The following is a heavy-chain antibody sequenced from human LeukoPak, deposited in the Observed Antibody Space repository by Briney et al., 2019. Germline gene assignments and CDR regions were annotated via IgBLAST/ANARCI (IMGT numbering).Heavy chain of an antibody. V-gene: IGHV1-69*04. CDR1: GGTFSSYA. Sequence: GASVKVSCKASGGTFSSYAISWVRQAPGQGLEWMGRIIPILGIANYAQKFQGRVTITADKSTSTAYMELSSLRSEDTAVYYCARKGDIAVAGLVLDHWGQGTLVTVSS. D-gene: IGHD6-19*01. CDR3: ARKGDIAVAGLVLDH. CDR2: IIPILGIA. J-gene: IGHJ4*02.